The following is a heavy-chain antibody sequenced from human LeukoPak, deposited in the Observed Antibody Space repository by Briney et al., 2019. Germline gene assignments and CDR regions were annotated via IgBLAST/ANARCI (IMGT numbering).Heavy chain of an antibody. V-gene: IGHV3-21*01. CDR3: ARTGCDTSWYIDES. CDR1: AFTFDDYA. CDR2: INISSTYI. D-gene: IGHD6-13*01. Sequence: GGSLRLSCAAYAFTFDDYAMHWVRQAPGNGLEWVASINISSTYIFHADSVKGRFTTSRDNAKSSLYLQMNCLRAEDAALYYWARTGCDTSWYIDESWVQGSLVTVSS. J-gene: IGHJ4*02.